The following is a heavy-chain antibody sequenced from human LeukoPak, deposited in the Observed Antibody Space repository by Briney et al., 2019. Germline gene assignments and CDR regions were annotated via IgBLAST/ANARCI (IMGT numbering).Heavy chain of an antibody. CDR2: ISSSSYI. V-gene: IGHV3-21*01. D-gene: IGHD2-21*02. J-gene: IGHJ5*02. Sequence: PGGSLRLSCAASGFTFSSYSMNWVRQAPGKGLEWVSSISSSSYIYYADSVKGRFTISRDNAKNSLYLQMNSLRAEDTAVYYCARDCGGDCYPTSWFDPWGQGTLVTVSS. CDR3: ARDCGGDCYPTSWFDP. CDR1: GFTFSSYS.